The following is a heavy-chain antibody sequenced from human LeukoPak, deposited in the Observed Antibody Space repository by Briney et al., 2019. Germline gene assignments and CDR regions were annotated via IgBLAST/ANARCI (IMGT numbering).Heavy chain of an antibody. J-gene: IGHJ4*02. CDR2: INPNNDDT. CDR1: GYTFTGYY. V-gene: IGHV1-2*04. CDR3: ARGYYYDSSGYYQLDY. Sequence: ASVKVSCKASGYTFTGYYLHWVRQAPGQGLEWMGWINPNNDDTNYAQKFQGWVTMTRDTSISTAYMELSRLRSDDTAVYYCARGYYYDSSGYYQLDYWGQGTLVTVSS. D-gene: IGHD3-22*01.